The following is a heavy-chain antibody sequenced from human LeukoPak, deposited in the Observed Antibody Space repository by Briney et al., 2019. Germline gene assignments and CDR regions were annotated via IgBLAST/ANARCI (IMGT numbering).Heavy chain of an antibody. V-gene: IGHV4-38-2*02. Sequence: SETLSLTCTVSGYSISSGYYWGWIRQPPGKGLEWIGSIYHSGSTYYNPSLKSRVTISVDTSKNQLSLKLSSVTAADTAVYYCARESGEYYDFWSGYWYYFDYWGQGTLVTVSS. CDR2: IYHSGST. D-gene: IGHD3-3*01. J-gene: IGHJ4*02. CDR1: GYSISSGYY. CDR3: ARESGEYYDFWSGYWYYFDY.